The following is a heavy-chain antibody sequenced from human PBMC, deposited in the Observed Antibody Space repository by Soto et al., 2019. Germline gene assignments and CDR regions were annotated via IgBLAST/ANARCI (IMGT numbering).Heavy chain of an antibody. CDR1: GYTFTRYD. D-gene: IGHD4-17*01. CDR2: MNPNSGNS. Sequence: QVQLAQSGAEVKKPGPSVKVSCKASGYTFTRYDINWVRQATGQGLEWMGWMNPNSGNSGNAQKFQGRVTMTRNTSVSTAYMELSSLRSEDTAVYYFARTLYGDNVDYWRQGTLITVSS. V-gene: IGHV1-8*01. J-gene: IGHJ4*02. CDR3: ARTLYGDNVDY.